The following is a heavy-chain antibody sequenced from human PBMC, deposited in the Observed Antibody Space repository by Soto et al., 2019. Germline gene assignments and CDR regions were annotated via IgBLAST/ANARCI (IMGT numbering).Heavy chain of an antibody. CDR3: TTDDPINRN. J-gene: IGHJ4*02. CDR1: GFTFSNAW. Sequence: PGGSLRLSCAASGFTFSNAWMSWVRQAPGKGLEWVGRIKSKVDSATTDYAAPVEGRFSISRDDSRNTLYLQMNSLKIEDTAVYYCTTDDPINRNWGQGTLVTVSS. CDR2: IKSKVDSATT. V-gene: IGHV3-15*01.